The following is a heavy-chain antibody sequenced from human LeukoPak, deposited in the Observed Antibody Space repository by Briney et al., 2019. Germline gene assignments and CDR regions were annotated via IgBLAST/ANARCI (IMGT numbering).Heavy chain of an antibody. V-gene: IGHV3-30*03. D-gene: IGHD4-23*01. J-gene: IGHJ4*02. Sequence: PGRSLRLSCAASGFTFSDFGMHWVRQAPGKGLEWVAVISYDGSNKYYADSVKGRFTISRDNSQNTLYLQMNSLRAEDTAVYYCVTSLRLSGGNSFLHDFWGQGTQVTVSS. CDR3: VTSLRLSGGNSFLHDF. CDR2: ISYDGSNK. CDR1: GFTFSDFG.